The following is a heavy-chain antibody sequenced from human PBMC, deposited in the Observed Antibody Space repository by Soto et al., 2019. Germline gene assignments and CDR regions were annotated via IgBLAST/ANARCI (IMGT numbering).Heavy chain of an antibody. V-gene: IGHV4-39*02. CDR3: ARDWCDYVWGSYNYYGMDV. Sequence: TLSLTCTVSGGSISSSSYYWGWIRQPPGKGLEWVGSIYYSGSTYYNPSLKSRVTISVDTSKNQFSLKLSSVTAADTAVYYCARDWCDYVWGSYNYYGMDVWGQGTTVTVSS. CDR1: GGSISSSSYY. CDR2: IYYSGST. J-gene: IGHJ6*02. D-gene: IGHD3-16*01.